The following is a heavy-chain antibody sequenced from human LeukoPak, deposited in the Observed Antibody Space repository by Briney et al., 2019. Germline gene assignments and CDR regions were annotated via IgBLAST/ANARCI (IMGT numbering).Heavy chain of an antibody. CDR2: IWYDGSNK. V-gene: IGHV3-33*06. J-gene: IGHJ4*02. Sequence: SGGSLRLSCAASGFTFSSYGMHWVRQAPGKGLEWVAVIWYDGSNKYYADSVKGRFTISRDNSKNTLYLQMNSLRAEDTAVYYCAKDSAHLPMVRGVYLDYWGQGTLVTVSS. CDR3: AKDSAHLPMVRGVYLDY. CDR1: GFTFSSYG. D-gene: IGHD3-10*01.